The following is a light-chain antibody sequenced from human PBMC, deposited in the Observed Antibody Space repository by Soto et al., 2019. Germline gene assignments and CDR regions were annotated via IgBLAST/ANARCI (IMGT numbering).Light chain of an antibody. V-gene: IGKV3-20*01. CDR1: QSVSSSC. Sequence: IVITQSPGTLSLSPGERATLSCRASQSVSSSCLAWYQQKPVQAPRLLICGASSRATGIPDGFSGSGSGTDFTLTISRLEPEAFAVYYCHQYGSSQWTVGQGTKVYIK. CDR2: GAS. CDR3: HQYGSSQWT. J-gene: IGKJ1*01.